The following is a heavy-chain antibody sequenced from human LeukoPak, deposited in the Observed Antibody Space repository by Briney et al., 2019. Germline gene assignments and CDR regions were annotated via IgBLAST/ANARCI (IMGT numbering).Heavy chain of an antibody. CDR2: IWYDGSNK. CDR3: AKGWQWLSHYSMDV. J-gene: IGHJ6*02. V-gene: IGHV3-33*06. CDR1: GFTFSSYG. D-gene: IGHD6-19*01. Sequence: GGSLRLSCAASGFTFSSYGMHWVRQAPGKGLEWVAVIWYDGSNKYYADSVKGRFTISRDNSKNTLYLQMNSLRAEDTAVYYCAKGWQWLSHYSMDVWGQGTTVTVSS.